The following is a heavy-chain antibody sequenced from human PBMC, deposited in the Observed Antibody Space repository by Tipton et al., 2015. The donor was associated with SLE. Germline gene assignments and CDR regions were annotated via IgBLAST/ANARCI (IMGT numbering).Heavy chain of an antibody. Sequence: LRLSCTVSGGSISRYYWNWIRQPPGKGLEWIGYVYYSGGTNYNPSLESRVTISVDTSKNQFSLKLTSVTAADTAVYYCARRSVNYYYGMDVWGQGTTVTVSS. J-gene: IGHJ6*02. CDR3: ARRSVNYYYGMDV. CDR2: VYYSGGT. V-gene: IGHV4-59*01. CDR1: GGSISRYY.